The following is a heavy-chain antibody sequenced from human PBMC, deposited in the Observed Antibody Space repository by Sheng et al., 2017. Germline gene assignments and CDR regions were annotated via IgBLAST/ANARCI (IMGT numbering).Heavy chain of an antibody. CDR2: ISWNGGSI. CDR3: AKDPEYSSSPDYFDS. Sequence: EVQLVESGGGLVQPGRSLRLSCVASGFTFGDHAMHWVRQVPGKGLEWVSGISWNGGSIGYADSVKGRFTISRDNAKNSLHLQMNSLRTEDTALYYCAKDPEYSSSPDYFDSWGQGTLVTV. J-gene: IGHJ4*02. CDR1: GFTFGDHA. V-gene: IGHV3-9*01. D-gene: IGHD6-6*01.